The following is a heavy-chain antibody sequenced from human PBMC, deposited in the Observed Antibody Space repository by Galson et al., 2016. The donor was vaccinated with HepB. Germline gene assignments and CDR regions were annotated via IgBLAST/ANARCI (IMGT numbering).Heavy chain of an antibody. J-gene: IGHJ4*02. Sequence: SLRLSCAASGFTFGNYPMMWVRQTSAKGREWLSRISASGTDTHLADSVKGRFTTSRDNSKNTLYLQMNSLRVEDTAVYYCAKRVSSSKYFDYWGQGTLVTVSS. CDR3: AKRVSSSKYFDY. D-gene: IGHD2-2*01. CDR1: GFTFGNYP. V-gene: IGHV3-23*01. CDR2: ISASGTDT.